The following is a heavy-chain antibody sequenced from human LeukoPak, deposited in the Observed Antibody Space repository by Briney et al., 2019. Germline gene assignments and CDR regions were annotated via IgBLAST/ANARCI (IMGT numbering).Heavy chain of an antibody. CDR2: VYSSGST. CDR1: GGSISSGSHY. D-gene: IGHD3-10*01. J-gene: IGHJ6*03. Sequence: SQNLSLTCTVSGGSISSGSHYWTWIRQPAGKGLEYIGRVYSSGSTDSNPSLRSRLTMSVDTSKNQLSLKLTSVTAADTAVYYCARLGRFGALLPYYYYMDVWGKGTTVTVSS. V-gene: IGHV4-61*02. CDR3: ARLGRFGALLPYYYYMDV.